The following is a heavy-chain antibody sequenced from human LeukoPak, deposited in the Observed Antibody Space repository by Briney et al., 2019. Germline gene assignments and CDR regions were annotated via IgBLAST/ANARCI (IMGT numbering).Heavy chain of an antibody. CDR1: GFTFSSYG. CDR2: ISYDGSNK. V-gene: IGHV3-30*18. CDR3: AKGSPSGY. Sequence: GGSLRLSCAASGFTFSSYGMHWVRRAPGKGLEWVAVISYDGSNKYYADSVKGRFAISRDNSKNTLYLQMNSLRAEDTAVYYCAKGSPSGYWGQGTLVAVSS. J-gene: IGHJ4*02.